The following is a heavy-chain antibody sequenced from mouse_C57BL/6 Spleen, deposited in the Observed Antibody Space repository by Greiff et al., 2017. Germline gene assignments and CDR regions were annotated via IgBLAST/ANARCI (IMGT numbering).Heavy chain of an antibody. J-gene: IGHJ3*01. Sequence: VQLQQSVAELVRPGASVKLSCTASGFNIKNAYMHWVKQRPEKGLEWIGRIDPANGNTKYAPKFQGKATITADTSSNTAYLQLSSLTSEDTAIYFCDRDYYDPPGFAYWGQGTLVTVSA. CDR2: IDPANGNT. CDR3: DRDYYDPPGFAY. D-gene: IGHD1-1*01. CDR1: GFNIKNAY. V-gene: IGHV14-3*01.